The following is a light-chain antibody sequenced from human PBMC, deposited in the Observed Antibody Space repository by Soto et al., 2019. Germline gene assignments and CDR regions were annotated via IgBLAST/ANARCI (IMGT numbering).Light chain of an antibody. CDR2: GNS. CDR3: QSYDSSLSGYV. Sequence: QSVLTQPPSVSGAPGQRVTISCTGSSSNIGAGYDVHWYQQLPGTAPKLLFYGNSNRPSGVPDRFSGSKSGTSASLAITGLQAEDEADYYCQSYDSSLSGYVFGTGTKGTVL. J-gene: IGLJ1*01. CDR1: SSNIGAGYD. V-gene: IGLV1-40*01.